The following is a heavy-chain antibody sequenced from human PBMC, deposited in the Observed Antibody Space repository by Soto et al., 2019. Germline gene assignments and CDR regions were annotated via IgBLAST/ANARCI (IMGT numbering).Heavy chain of an antibody. CDR1: GGSISSGDYY. Sequence: SETLSLTCTVSGGSISSGDYYWSWIRQPPGKGLEWIGYIYYSGSTYYNPSLKSRVTISVDTSKNQFSLKLSSVTAADTAVYYCARVGSDSSGYYYYFDYWGQGTLVTVSS. J-gene: IGHJ4*02. CDR3: ARVGSDSSGYYYYFDY. V-gene: IGHV4-30-4*01. CDR2: IYYSGST. D-gene: IGHD3-22*01.